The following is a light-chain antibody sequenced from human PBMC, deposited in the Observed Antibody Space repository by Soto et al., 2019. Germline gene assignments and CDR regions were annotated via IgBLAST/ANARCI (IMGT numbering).Light chain of an antibody. CDR1: QSVNTW. CDR3: QQYHAYSRT. V-gene: IGKV1-5*01. CDR2: DAS. Sequence: DIQMTQSPSTLSASVGDRVTITCRASQSVNTWLAWYQQKPGKAPKTLIYDASDLESGVPSRFSGSGSGTEFTLTISSLQPYDFATYFCQQYHAYSRTFGQGTKVEIK. J-gene: IGKJ1*01.